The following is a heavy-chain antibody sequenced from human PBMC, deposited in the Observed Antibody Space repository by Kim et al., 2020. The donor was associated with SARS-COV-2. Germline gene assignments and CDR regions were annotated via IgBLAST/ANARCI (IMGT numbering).Heavy chain of an antibody. CDR3: ARPYGGWDYFDY. V-gene: IGHV4-39*01. D-gene: IGHD4-17*01. Sequence: SETLSLTCTVSGGSISSSSYYWGWIRQPPGKGLEWIGSIYYSGSTYYNPSLKSRVTISVDTSKNQFSLKLSSVTAADTAVYYCARPYGGWDYFDYWGQGTLVTVSS. J-gene: IGHJ4*02. CDR2: IYYSGST. CDR1: GGSISSSSYY.